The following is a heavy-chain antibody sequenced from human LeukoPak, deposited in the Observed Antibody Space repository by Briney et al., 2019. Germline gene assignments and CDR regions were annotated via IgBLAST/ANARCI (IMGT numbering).Heavy chain of an antibody. V-gene: IGHV3-23*01. J-gene: IGHJ4*02. D-gene: IGHD1-26*01. CDR2: ISGSGGTT. CDR3: AKIPLVGVTTSLDC. CDR1: GFTFSSYA. Sequence: GGSLRLSCAASGFTFSSYAMSWVRQAPGKGLEWVSGISGSGGTTYYADSVKGRFTISRDNSKNTLYLQMNSLRAEDTAVYYCAKIPLVGVTTSLDCWGQGTLVTVSS.